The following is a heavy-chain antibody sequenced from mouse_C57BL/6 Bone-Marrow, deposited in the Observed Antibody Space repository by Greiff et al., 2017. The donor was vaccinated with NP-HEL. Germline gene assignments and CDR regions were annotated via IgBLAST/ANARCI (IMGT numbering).Heavy chain of an antibody. D-gene: IGHD2-4*01. J-gene: IGHJ1*03. CDR2: IHPNSGST. Sequence: QVQLQQPGAELVKPGASVKLSCKASGYTFTSYWMHWVKQRPGQGLEWIGMIHPNSGSTNYNEKFKSKATLTVDKYYSTAYMQLSSLTSEDSAFYYCARSGRLRRGYFDVWGTGTTVTVSS. V-gene: IGHV1-64*01. CDR3: ARSGRLRRGYFDV. CDR1: GYTFTSYW.